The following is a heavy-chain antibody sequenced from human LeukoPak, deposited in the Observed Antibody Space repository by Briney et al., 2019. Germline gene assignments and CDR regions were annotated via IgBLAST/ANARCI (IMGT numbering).Heavy chain of an antibody. CDR1: GLTFSSSW. Sequence: PGGSLRLSCAVSGLTFSSSWMDWVRQAPGKGLEGVARINPDGIKRYSADSVKGRFTISRDNARNSLYLQMDSLGVEDTAFYYCARDLAFSRLDYWGQGVLVTVSS. V-gene: IGHV3-7*01. CDR2: INPDGIKR. D-gene: IGHD2/OR15-2a*01. CDR3: ARDLAFSRLDY. J-gene: IGHJ4*02.